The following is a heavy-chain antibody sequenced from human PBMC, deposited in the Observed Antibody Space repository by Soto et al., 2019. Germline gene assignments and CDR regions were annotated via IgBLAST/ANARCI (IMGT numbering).Heavy chain of an antibody. CDR1: GFTFSGSA. D-gene: IGHD4-4*01. Sequence: GGSLRLSCAASGFTFSGSAMHWVRQASGKGLEWVGRIRSKANSYATAYAASVKGRFTISRDDSKNTAYLQMNSLKTEDTAVYYCTLNTERVTPHEDYYYYYMDVWGKGTTVTVSS. CDR2: IRSKANSYAT. J-gene: IGHJ6*03. V-gene: IGHV3-73*01. CDR3: TLNTERVTPHEDYYYYYMDV.